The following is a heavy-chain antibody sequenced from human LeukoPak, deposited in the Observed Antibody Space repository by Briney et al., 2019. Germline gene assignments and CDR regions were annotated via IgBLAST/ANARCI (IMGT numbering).Heavy chain of an antibody. D-gene: IGHD5-18*01. CDR1: GDSISGSNW. V-gene: IGHV4-4*02. Sequence: SETLSLTCDVSGDSISGSNWWNWVRQPPGKGLEWIGGDYHSGSTNYNPSLKSRVTMSVDKSKNQFSLELRSVTAADTAVFYCVRRRYNYGFDSWGQGTLVTVSS. J-gene: IGHJ4*02. CDR3: VRRRYNYGFDS. CDR2: DYHSGST.